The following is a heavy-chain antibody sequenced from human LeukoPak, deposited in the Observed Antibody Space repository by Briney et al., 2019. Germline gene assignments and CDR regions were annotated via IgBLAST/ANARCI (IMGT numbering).Heavy chain of an antibody. V-gene: IGHV3-11*01. Sequence: GESLRLSCVASEFTFSDYYMRWIRQAPGKGLEWDAYINNNGSTIYYADSVKGRFTISRDNAKNSMHLQMNSLRAEDTAVYYCARDFNPTYYDFWSGYRRYNWFDPWGQGTLVTVSS. CDR1: EFTFSDYY. J-gene: IGHJ5*02. CDR3: ARDFNPTYYDFWSGYRRYNWFDP. CDR2: INNNGSTI. D-gene: IGHD3-3*01.